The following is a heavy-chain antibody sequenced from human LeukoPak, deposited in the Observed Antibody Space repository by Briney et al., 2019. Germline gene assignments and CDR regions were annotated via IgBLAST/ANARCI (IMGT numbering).Heavy chain of an antibody. J-gene: IGHJ4*02. CDR3: AKTTAGNSSGRNPGWPVDY. CDR1: GFTFNSYA. D-gene: IGHD6-19*01. Sequence: GGSLRLSCAASGFTFNSYAKTWVRQAPGKGLEWVSHVSGSGGITYYADSVKGRFTIFRDNSKNTLYLQMNSLRAEDTAVYYCAKTTAGNSSGRNPGWPVDYWGQGTLVTVSS. V-gene: IGHV3-23*01. CDR2: VSGSGGIT.